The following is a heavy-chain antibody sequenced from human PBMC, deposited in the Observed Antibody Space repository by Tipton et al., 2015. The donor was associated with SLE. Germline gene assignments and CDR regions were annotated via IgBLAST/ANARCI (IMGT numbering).Heavy chain of an antibody. V-gene: IGHV4-59*01. CDR1: GGSISSYY. D-gene: IGHD6-13*01. CDR2: IYYSGST. CDR3: ARGGSSWPDAFDI. Sequence: LRLSCTVSGGSISSYYWSWIRRPPGKGLEWIGYIYYSGSTNYNPSLKSRVTISVDTSKNQFSLKLSSVTAADTAVYYCARGGSSWPDAFDIWGQGTMVTVSS. J-gene: IGHJ3*02.